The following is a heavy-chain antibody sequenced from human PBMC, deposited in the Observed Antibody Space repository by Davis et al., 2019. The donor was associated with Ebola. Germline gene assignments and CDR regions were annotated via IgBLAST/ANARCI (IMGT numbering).Heavy chain of an antibody. Sequence: GSLRLSCTVSGGSITSYYWNWIRQPPGKGLEWIGSIYYSGSTYYNPSLESRVTISVDTSKNQFSLKLSSVTAADTAVYYCAKRGGNYRHSDNWGQGTLVTVSS. V-gene: IGHV4-59*01. J-gene: IGHJ4*02. CDR1: GGSITSYY. CDR2: IYYSGST. CDR3: AKRGGNYRHSDN. D-gene: IGHD3-16*02.